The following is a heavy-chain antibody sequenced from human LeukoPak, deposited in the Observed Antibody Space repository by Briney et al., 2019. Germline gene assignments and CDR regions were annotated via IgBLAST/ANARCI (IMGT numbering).Heavy chain of an antibody. Sequence: SETLSLTCTVSGGSISSSSYYWGWIRQPPGKGLEWIGSIYYSGSTYYNPSLKSRVTISVDTSKNRFSLKLSSVTAADTAVYYCARRRYPTFDPWGQGTLVTVSS. V-gene: IGHV4-39*01. J-gene: IGHJ5*02. CDR3: ARRRYPTFDP. D-gene: IGHD3-9*01. CDR2: IYYSGST. CDR1: GGSISSSSYY.